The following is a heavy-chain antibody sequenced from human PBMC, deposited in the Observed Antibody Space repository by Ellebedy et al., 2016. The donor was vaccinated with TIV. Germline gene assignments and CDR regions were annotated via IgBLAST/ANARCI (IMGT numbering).Heavy chain of an antibody. CDR3: AGPAAVGTKAFDY. J-gene: IGHJ4*02. CDR2: ISYDGSNK. V-gene: IGHV3-30-3*01. Sequence: GGSLRLSCAASGFTFSSYAMHWVRQAPGEGLEWVAVISYDGSNKYYADSVKGRFTISRDNAKNSLYLQMKSLRAEDTAVYYCAGPAAVGTKAFDYWGQGTLVTVSS. D-gene: IGHD6-13*01. CDR1: GFTFSSYA.